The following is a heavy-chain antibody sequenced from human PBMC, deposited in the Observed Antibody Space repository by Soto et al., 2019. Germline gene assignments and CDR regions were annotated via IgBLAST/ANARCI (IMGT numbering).Heavy chain of an antibody. CDR1: GFTFSSYW. V-gene: IGHV3-74*01. CDR3: AGGYSFDY. Sequence: GGSLRLSCAASGFTFSSYWMHWVRQAPGKGLVWVSHIKSDGTITRYADSVKGRFTISRDNAKNTLYLQMNSLRAEDTALYYCAGGYSFDYWGQGTLVTVSS. CDR2: IKSDGTIT. J-gene: IGHJ4*01. D-gene: IGHD5-18*01.